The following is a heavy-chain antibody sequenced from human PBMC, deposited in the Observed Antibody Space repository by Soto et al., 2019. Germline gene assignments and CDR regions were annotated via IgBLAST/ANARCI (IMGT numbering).Heavy chain of an antibody. D-gene: IGHD3-22*01. Sequence: ASVKVSCKASGYTFTSYYMHWVRQAPGQGLEWMGIINPSGGSTSYAQKFQGRVTMTRDTSTSTVYMELSSLRSEDTAVYYCAKGPTMIVPDGWFDPWGQGTLVTVSS. CDR3: AKGPTMIVPDGWFDP. V-gene: IGHV1-46*01. CDR1: GYTFTSYY. J-gene: IGHJ5*02. CDR2: INPSGGST.